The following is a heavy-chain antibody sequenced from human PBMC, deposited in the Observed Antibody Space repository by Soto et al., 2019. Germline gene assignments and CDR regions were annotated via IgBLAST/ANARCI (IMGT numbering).Heavy chain of an antibody. Sequence: GGSLRLSCSGSGFTFSSYAMHWVRQAPGKGLEYVSSISTNGGSTHYADSVKGRFTISRDNSKNTQYLQMSSLRADDTAVYYCVKGEYYYASSGYYPFDYWGQGT. CDR2: ISTNGGST. CDR3: VKGEYYYASSGYYPFDY. CDR1: GFTFSSYA. D-gene: IGHD3-22*01. V-gene: IGHV3-64D*06. J-gene: IGHJ4*02.